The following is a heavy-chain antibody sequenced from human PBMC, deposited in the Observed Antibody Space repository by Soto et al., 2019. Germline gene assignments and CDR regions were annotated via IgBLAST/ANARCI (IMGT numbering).Heavy chain of an antibody. CDR1: GGSFSGYY. CDR3: ARGRGYSYGYRFDY. V-gene: IGHV4-34*01. CDR2: INHSGST. D-gene: IGHD5-18*01. J-gene: IGHJ4*02. Sequence: SETRSLTCAVYGGSFSGYYWSWIRQAPGKGLEWIGEINHSGSTNYNPSLKSRVTISVDTSKNQFSLKLSSVTAADTAVYYCARGRGYSYGYRFDYWGQGTLVTVSS.